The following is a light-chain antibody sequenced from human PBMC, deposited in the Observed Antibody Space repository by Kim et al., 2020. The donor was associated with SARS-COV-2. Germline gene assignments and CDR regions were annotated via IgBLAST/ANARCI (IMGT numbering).Light chain of an antibody. CDR2: AAS. J-gene: IGKJ1*01. CDR3: QQYAGYPRT. V-gene: IGKV1-16*01. CDR1: QGIANN. Sequence: AFVGDRVIITCRASQGIANNVAWFQQKPGKAPKSLVYAASSLESGVPSRFGGSGSGTDFILTISSLQPEDYATYYCQQYAGYPRTFGQGTKVDIK.